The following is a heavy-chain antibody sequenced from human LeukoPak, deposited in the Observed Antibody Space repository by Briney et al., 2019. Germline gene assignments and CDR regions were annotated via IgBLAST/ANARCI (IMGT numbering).Heavy chain of an antibody. CDR1: GGSISSGDYY. V-gene: IGHV4-30-4*01. CDR2: TYYSGST. CDR3: ARRRGYSYGIFDS. Sequence: SQTLSLTCTVSGGSISSGDYYWSWIRQAPGEGLEWIGYTYYSGSTYYNPSLKSRVTISVDTSVNQFSLKLSSVTAADTAVYYCARRRGYSYGIFDSWGQGTLVTVSS. J-gene: IGHJ4*02. D-gene: IGHD5-18*01.